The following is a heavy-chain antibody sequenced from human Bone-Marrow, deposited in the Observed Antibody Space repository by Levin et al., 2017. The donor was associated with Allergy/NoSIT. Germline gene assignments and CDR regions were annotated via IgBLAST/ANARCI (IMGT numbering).Heavy chain of an antibody. CDR2: ISYDGSNK. CDR3: AKGVVVVIYEDYFDY. Sequence: SCAASGFTFSSYGMHWVRQAPGKGLEWVAVISYDGSNKYYADSVKGRFTISRDNSKNTLYLQMNSLRAEDTAVYYCAKGVVVVIYEDYFDYWGQGTLVTVSS. CDR1: GFTFSSYG. J-gene: IGHJ4*02. D-gene: IGHD3-22*01. V-gene: IGHV3-30*18.